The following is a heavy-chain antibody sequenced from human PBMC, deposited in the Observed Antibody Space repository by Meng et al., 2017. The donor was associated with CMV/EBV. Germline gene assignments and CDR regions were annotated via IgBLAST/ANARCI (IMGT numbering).Heavy chain of an antibody. CDR3: ARVGITMSGVVSHYDY. Sequence: GESLKISCKASGYTFSRHGIIWVRQAPGQGLEWIGWINAYNGDTKYGQKVQGRVTMTTDTSTSAAYMELRILRSDDTAVYYCARVGITMSGVVSHYDYWGQGTLVTVSS. V-gene: IGHV1-18*01. CDR2: INAYNGDT. CDR1: GYTFSRHG. D-gene: IGHD3-3*01. J-gene: IGHJ4*02.